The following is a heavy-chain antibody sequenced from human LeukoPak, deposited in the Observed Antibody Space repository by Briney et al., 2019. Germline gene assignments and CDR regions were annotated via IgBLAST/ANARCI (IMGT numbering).Heavy chain of an antibody. J-gene: IGHJ5*02. CDR2: VDPEDGKT. CDR1: GYTFTDYY. CDR3: ATVDGDTPHVRPFDP. D-gene: IGHD5-18*01. V-gene: IGHV1-69-2*01. Sequence: ASVKVSCKASGYTFTDYYMQWVQQAPGKGPEWMGRVDPEDGKTIYAERFQGRLTITADTSTDTVYMELSSLRSEDTAVYYCATVDGDTPHVRPFDPWGQGTLVTVSS.